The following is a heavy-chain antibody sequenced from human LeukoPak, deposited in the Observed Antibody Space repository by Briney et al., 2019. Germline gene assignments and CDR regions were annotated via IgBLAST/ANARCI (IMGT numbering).Heavy chain of an antibody. CDR2: IYTSGST. D-gene: IGHD5-24*01. V-gene: IGHV4-4*07. J-gene: IGHJ3*02. CDR1: GGSISSYY. CDR3: ARGVSRDGYHGGAFDI. Sequence: PSETLSLTCTVSGGSISSYYWSWIRQPTGKGLEWIGRIYTSGSTNYNPSLKSRVTMSVDTSKNQFSLKLSSVTAADTAVYYCARGVSRDGYHGGAFDIWGQGTMVTVSS.